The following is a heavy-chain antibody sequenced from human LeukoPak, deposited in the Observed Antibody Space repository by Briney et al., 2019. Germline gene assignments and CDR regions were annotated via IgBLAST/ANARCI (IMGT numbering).Heavy chain of an antibody. Sequence: GGSLRLSCAASGFTFSSYGMHWVRQAPGKGLEWVAVISYDGSNKYYADSVKGRFTISRDNSKNTLYLQMNSLRAEDTAVYYCAKMMGQRLYDYCMDVWGKGTTVTVSS. CDR2: ISYDGSNK. V-gene: IGHV3-30*18. CDR1: GFTFSSYG. CDR3: AKMMGQRLYDYCMDV. J-gene: IGHJ6*03. D-gene: IGHD3-16*01.